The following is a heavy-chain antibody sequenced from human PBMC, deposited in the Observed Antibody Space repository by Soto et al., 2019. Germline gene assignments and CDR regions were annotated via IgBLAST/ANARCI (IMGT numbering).Heavy chain of an antibody. CDR2: IYSGGTT. D-gene: IGHD6-19*01. Sequence: EVQLVESGGGLIQPGGSLRLSCAASGFTVSSNYMSWVRQAPGKGLEWVSVIYSGGTTYYAESVKGRFTISRDNSKNMLYLELNSLRAEDTAVYYCARGIAVAFDYWGQGTLVTVSS. J-gene: IGHJ4*02. V-gene: IGHV3-53*01. CDR1: GFTVSSNY. CDR3: ARGIAVAFDY.